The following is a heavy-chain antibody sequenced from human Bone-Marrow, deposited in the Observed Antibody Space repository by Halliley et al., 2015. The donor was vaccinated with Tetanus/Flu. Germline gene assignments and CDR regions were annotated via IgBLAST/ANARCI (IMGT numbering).Heavy chain of an antibody. CDR2: IGPRSSST. J-gene: IGHJ6*02. V-gene: IGHV3-11*05. CDR3: ARGHYGLDV. Sequence: KGLEGVSNIGPRSSSTNYADSVKGRFAISRDNAQNSVYLQMNSLRVEDTAVYYCARGHYGLDVWGQGTTVTVSS.